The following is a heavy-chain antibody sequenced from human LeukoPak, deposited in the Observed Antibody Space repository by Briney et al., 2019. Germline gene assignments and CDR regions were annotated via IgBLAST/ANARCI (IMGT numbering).Heavy chain of an antibody. CDR2: IYSGGST. CDR1: GFTVSSNY. J-gene: IGHJ4*02. Sequence: GGSLRLSCAASGFTVSSNYMSWVRQAPGKGLEWVSVIYSGGSTYYADSVKGRFTISRDNSKNTLYLQMNSLRAEDTAVYYCARGLWSGYYSSNYFSDYWGQGTLVTVSS. D-gene: IGHD3-3*01. CDR3: ARGLWSGYYSSNYFSDY. V-gene: IGHV3-66*01.